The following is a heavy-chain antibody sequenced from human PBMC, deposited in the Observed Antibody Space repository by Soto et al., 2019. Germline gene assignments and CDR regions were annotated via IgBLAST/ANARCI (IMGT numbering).Heavy chain of an antibody. CDR3: AKGGPVVAATIPSDAFDI. J-gene: IGHJ3*02. CDR1: GFTFSSYG. Sequence: GWSLRLSCAASGFTFSSYGMHWVRQAPGKGLEWVAVISYDGSNKYYADSVKGRFTISRDNSKNTLYLQMNSLRAEDTAVYYCAKGGPVVAATIPSDAFDIWGQGTMVTVSS. V-gene: IGHV3-30*18. D-gene: IGHD2-15*01. CDR2: ISYDGSNK.